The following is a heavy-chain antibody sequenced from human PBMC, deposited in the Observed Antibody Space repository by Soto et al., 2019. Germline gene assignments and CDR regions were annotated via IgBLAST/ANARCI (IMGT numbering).Heavy chain of an antibody. CDR3: ARESYFYSNYDYFDY. CDR2: IYYSGST. J-gene: IGHJ4*02. V-gene: IGHV4-31*03. CDR1: GGSISSGGYY. D-gene: IGHD4-4*01. Sequence: QVQLQESGPGLVKPTQTLSLTCTVSGGSISSGGYYWSWIRQHPGKGLEWIGYIYYSGSTYYNPSLKSRVTISVDTSKNQFSLKLSSVTAADTAVYYCARESYFYSNYDYFDYWGQGTLVTVSS.